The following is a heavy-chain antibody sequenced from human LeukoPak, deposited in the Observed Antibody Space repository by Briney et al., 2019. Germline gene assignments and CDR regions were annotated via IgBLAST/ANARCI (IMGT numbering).Heavy chain of an antibody. CDR1: GFTFDSYA. CDR3: AKDAYYGSGTFYRHDAFDI. J-gene: IGHJ3*02. V-gene: IGHV3-23*01. CDR2: ISANGGTT. D-gene: IGHD3-10*01. Sequence: PGGSLRLSCAASGFTFDSYAMSWVRQAPGKGLEWLSVISANGGTTYYADSVKGRFTISRDNSKNTLYLQMNSLRAEDTALYYCAKDAYYGSGTFYRHDAFDIWGQGTMVTASS.